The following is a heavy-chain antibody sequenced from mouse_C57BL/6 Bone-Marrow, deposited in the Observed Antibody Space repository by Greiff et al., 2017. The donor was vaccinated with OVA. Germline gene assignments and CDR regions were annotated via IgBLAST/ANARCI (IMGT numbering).Heavy chain of an antibody. D-gene: IGHD2-5*01. J-gene: IGHJ4*01. CDR3: DRRGYSKGYYAMDY. Sequence: VQLQESGPGLVQPSQSLSITCTVSGFSLTSYGVHWVRQSPGKGLEWLGVIWSGGSTDYNAAFISRLGISKDNSKSQVFFKMNSLQADDTAIYYCDRRGYSKGYYAMDYWGQGTSVTVSS. CDR2: IWSGGST. CDR1: GFSLTSYG. V-gene: IGHV2-2*01.